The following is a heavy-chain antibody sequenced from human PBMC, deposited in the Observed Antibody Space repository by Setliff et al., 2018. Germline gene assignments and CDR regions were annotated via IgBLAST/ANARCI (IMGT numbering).Heavy chain of an antibody. D-gene: IGHD3-3*01. CDR2: ISYDGINK. J-gene: IGHJ4*02. CDR3: ARDFGPSKNYNFWSGYVDY. V-gene: IGHV3-30*01. Sequence: GESLKISCAASGFSFSNYAMHWVRQAPGKGLEWVAVISYDGINKYYADSMKGRFTISRDNSKNTLYLQMNSLRAEDTAVYYCARDFGPSKNYNFWSGYVDYWGQGTLVTVSS. CDR1: GFSFSNYA.